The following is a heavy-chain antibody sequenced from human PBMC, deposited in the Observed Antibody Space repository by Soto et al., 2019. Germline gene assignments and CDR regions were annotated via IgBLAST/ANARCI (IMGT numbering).Heavy chain of an antibody. CDR2: IYSGGST. V-gene: IGHV3-53*01. CDR1: GFTVSSNY. D-gene: IGHD3-10*01. CDR3: ARDKGRGEYYFDY. Sequence: GGSLRLSCAASGFTVSSNYMSWVRQAPGKGLEWVSVIYSGGSTYYADSVKGRFTISRDNSKNTLYLQMNSLRAEDTAVYYCARDKGRGEYYFDYWGQGTLVTVYS. J-gene: IGHJ4*02.